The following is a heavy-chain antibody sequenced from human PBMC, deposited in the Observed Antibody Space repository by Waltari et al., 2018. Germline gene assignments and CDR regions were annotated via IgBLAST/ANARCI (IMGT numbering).Heavy chain of an antibody. Sequence: QVQLVQSGAEVKKPGSSVTVSCKASGGTFSSYAISWVRQAPGQRLEWMGRIIPILGIANYEKKFQGRVTSNADKSTSTAYMELSSLRSEDTAVYYCARDTYYYDSSGYYPPYYYGMDVWGQGTTVTVSS. CDR3: ARDTYYYDSSGYYPPYYYGMDV. J-gene: IGHJ6*02. CDR1: GGTFSSYA. V-gene: IGHV1-69*04. CDR2: IIPILGIA. D-gene: IGHD3-22*01.